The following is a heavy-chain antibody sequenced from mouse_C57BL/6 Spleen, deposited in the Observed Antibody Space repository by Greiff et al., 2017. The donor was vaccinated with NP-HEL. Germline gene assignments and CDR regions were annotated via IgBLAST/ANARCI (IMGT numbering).Heavy chain of an antibody. Sequence: VQLQQSGAELVRPGTSVKVSCKASGYAFTNYLIEWVKQRPGQGLERIGVINPGSGGTNYNEKFKGKATLTADKSSSTAYMQLSSLTSEDSAVYFWARENETAQATSWFAYWGQGTLVTVSA. CDR3: ARENETAQATSWFAY. CDR1: GYAFTNYL. CDR2: INPGSGGT. J-gene: IGHJ3*01. D-gene: IGHD3-2*02. V-gene: IGHV1-54*01.